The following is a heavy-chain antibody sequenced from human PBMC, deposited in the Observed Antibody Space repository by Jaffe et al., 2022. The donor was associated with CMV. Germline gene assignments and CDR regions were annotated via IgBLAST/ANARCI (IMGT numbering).Heavy chain of an antibody. V-gene: IGHV4-61*01. CDR2: IYYSGSS. CDR1: GGSVNSGSYF. CDR3: ARGVDY. Sequence: QVQLQESGPGLVKPSETLSLTCTVSGGSVNSGSYFWSWIRQPPGKGLEWIGHIYYSGSSNFSPSLKNRVTMSLDTSKNQFSLNLRAVTAADTAVYYCARGVDYWGQGTLVTVSS. J-gene: IGHJ4*02.